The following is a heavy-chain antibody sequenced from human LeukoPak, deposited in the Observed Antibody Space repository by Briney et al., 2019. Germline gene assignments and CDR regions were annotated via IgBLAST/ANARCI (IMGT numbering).Heavy chain of an antibody. Sequence: PGGSLRLSCAASGFTFSSYSMNWVRQAPGKGLEWVSYISSSSTIYYADSVKGRFTISRDNAKNSLYLQMNSLRAEDTAVYYCAREGSLDAFDIWGQGTMVTVSS. V-gene: IGHV3-48*01. CDR2: ISSSSTI. CDR1: GFTFSSYS. J-gene: IGHJ3*02. CDR3: AREGSLDAFDI. D-gene: IGHD6-19*01.